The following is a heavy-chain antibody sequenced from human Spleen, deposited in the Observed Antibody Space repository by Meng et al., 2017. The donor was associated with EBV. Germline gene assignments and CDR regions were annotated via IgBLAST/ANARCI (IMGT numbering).Heavy chain of an antibody. CDR3: ARYGSSGYYGWFDP. CDR2: ICYSGSN. J-gene: IGHJ5*02. D-gene: IGHD3-22*01. V-gene: IGHV4-39*07. Sequence: QLQLQESGPGLVKPSXXLSLTGPVPGGPISSSSYYWGWIRQPPGQGVEWIGSICYSGSNYYNPSLKSRVTRSVDTSKNHFSLKLSSVTAADTAVYYCARYGSSGYYGWFDPWGQGTLVTVAS. CDR1: GGPISSSSYY.